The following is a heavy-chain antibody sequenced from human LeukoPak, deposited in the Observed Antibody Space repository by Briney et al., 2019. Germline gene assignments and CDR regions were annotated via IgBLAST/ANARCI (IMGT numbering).Heavy chain of an antibody. CDR2: INNDGSGT. CDR1: GFTFSTYW. Sequence: PGGSLRLSCAASGFTFSTYWMQWVRQAPGKGLVWVSRINNDGSGTTYADSVKGRFTISRDNPKNTVFLQMNSLRAEDTAVYYCARDADGPGSLIDYWGQGALVTVSP. D-gene: IGHD2-8*01. V-gene: IGHV3-74*01. J-gene: IGHJ4*02. CDR3: ARDADGPGSLIDY.